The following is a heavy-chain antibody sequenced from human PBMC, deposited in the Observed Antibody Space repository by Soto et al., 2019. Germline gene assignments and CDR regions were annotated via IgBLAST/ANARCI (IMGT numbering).Heavy chain of an antibody. CDR2: IWYDGSNK. D-gene: IGHD4-17*01. Sequence: GGSLRLSCAASGFTFSSYGMHWVRQAPGKGLEWVAVIWYDGSNKYYADSVKGRFTISRDNSKNTLYLQMNSLRAEDTAVYYCARGYGDYAPTLYYWGQGTLVTVSS. CDR3: ARGYGDYAPTLYY. CDR1: GFTFSSYG. J-gene: IGHJ4*02. V-gene: IGHV3-33*01.